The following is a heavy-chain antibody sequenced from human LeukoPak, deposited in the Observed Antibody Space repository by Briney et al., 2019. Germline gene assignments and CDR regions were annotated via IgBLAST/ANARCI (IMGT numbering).Heavy chain of an antibody. D-gene: IGHD3-3*01. CDR1: GFTYA. CDR3: ATFSNRGYLEWAPLDC. CDR2: ISSSGTST. J-gene: IGHJ4*02. V-gene: IGHV3-23*05. Sequence: GGSLRLSCVAYGFTYAVTWVRQAPGKGLEWVSSISSSGTSTYYADSVKGRFTMSRDNSKHTVSLQMNSLGADDTALYYCATFSNRGYLEWAPLDCWGQGTLVTVSS.